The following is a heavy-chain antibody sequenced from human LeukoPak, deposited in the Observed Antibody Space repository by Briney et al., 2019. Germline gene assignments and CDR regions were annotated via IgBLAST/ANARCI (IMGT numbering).Heavy chain of an antibody. Sequence: PGGSLRLSCAASGFTFSNCWLSWVRQAPGKGLEWVANIKQDGSETYYVDSVKGRFIVSRDNAKNSLYLHMSSLRADDTAVYYCARVSAIWSGYYRDYWGQGTLVAVSS. V-gene: IGHV3-7*04. CDR2: IKQDGSET. D-gene: IGHD3-3*01. J-gene: IGHJ4*02. CDR1: GFTFSNCW. CDR3: ARVSAIWSGYYRDY.